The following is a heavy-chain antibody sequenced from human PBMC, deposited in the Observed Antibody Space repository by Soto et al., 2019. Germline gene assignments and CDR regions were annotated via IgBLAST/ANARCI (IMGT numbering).Heavy chain of an antibody. CDR1: GGSISSYY. V-gene: IGHV4-59*01. J-gene: IGHJ4*02. Sequence: QVQLQESGPGLVKPSETPSLTCTVSGGSISSYYWSWIRQPPGKGLEWIGYIYYSGSTNYNPSLKSRVTISVDTSKNQFSLKLSSVTAADTAVYYCASSSSSGWTHYFDYWGQGTLVTVSS. D-gene: IGHD6-19*01. CDR2: IYYSGST. CDR3: ASSSSSGWTHYFDY.